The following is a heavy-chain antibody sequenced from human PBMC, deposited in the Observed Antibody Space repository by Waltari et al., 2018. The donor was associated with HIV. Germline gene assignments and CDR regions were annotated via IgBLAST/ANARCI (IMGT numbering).Heavy chain of an antibody. CDR2: IYWHGEK. Sequence: QITLRESGPAQVKATQTLNLTCSFSGFSLTTGGVGVGWIRQPPGKALEWLAVIYWHGEKRHSPSLDKRLDITKDTSDNRVTLTMTTMDPRDTGTYFCAHSLGRGAVYFDHWGQGTLVAVSS. J-gene: IGHJ4*02. CDR3: AHSLGRGAVYFDH. CDR1: GFSLTTGGVG. D-gene: IGHD7-27*01. V-gene: IGHV2-5*01.